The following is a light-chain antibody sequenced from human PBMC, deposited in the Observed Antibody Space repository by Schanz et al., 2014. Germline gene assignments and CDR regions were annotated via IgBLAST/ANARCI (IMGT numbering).Light chain of an antibody. Sequence: QSALTQPRSVSGSPGQSVTISCTGTSSDVGAYNYVSWYQQHPGKAPKLMIYDVSKRPSGVPDRFSGSKSGNTASLTVSGLQAEDEADYYCRSYAGSNNFYVFGTGTKLTVL. CDR2: DVS. CDR1: SSDVGAYNY. V-gene: IGLV2-11*01. J-gene: IGLJ1*01. CDR3: RSYAGSNNFYV.